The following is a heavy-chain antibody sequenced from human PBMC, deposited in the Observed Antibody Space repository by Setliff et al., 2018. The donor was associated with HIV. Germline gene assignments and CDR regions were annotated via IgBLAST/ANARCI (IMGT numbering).Heavy chain of an antibody. CDR1: GFITNNAW. D-gene: IGHD2-8*02. CDR2: IKSDLDGGRI. V-gene: IGHV3-15*07. CDR3: TSDGGVTVRPGFAC. Sequence: PGGSLRLSCVASGFITNNAWMNWVRQDPGKGLEWVGRIKSDLDGGRIDYAAPVKGRFTISRDESNNTLYLQMNRLKTEDTGVYYCTSDGGVTVRPGFACWGQGTQVTVSS. J-gene: IGHJ4*02.